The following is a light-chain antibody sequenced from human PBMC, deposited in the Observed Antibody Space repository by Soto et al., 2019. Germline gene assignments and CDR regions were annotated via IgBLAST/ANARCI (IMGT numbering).Light chain of an antibody. CDR2: DVS. Sequence: EIVLTQSPGTLSLSPGERATLSCRSSQSVSSNYLAWYQQKPDQAPRLVIYDVSGRATGIPDRFSGSGSGTDFTLTISILEPEDFAVYYCQQYGSSPTFGQGTNVEIK. CDR3: QQYGSSPT. V-gene: IGKV3-20*01. CDR1: QSVSSNY. J-gene: IGKJ1*01.